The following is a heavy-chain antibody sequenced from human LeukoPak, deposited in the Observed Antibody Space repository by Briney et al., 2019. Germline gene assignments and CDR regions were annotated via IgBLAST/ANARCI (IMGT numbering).Heavy chain of an antibody. J-gene: IGHJ6*03. CDR3: ARGDIVVVPAAIPVPRYYYYMDV. CDR2: IIPIFGTA. D-gene: IGHD2-2*02. Sequence: GASVKVSCKASGGTFSSYAIGWVRQAPGQGLEWMGGIIPIFGTANYAQKFQGRVTITADESTSTAYMELSSLRSEDTAVYYCARGDIVVVPAAIPVPRYYYYMDVWGKGTTVTVSS. V-gene: IGHV1-69*13. CDR1: GGTFSSYA.